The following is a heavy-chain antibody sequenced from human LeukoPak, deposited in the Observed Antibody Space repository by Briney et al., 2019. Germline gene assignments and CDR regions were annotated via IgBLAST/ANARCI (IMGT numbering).Heavy chain of an antibody. CDR1: GYSFTSYW. Sequence: GEPLKISCKGSGYSFTSYWIGWVRQMPGKGLEWMGIIYPGDSDTRYSPSFQGQVTISADKSISTAYLQWSSLKAWDTAMYYCARHLRGYSGYDTAFDYWGQGTLVTVSS. CDR2: IYPGDSDT. D-gene: IGHD5-12*01. CDR3: ARHLRGYSGYDTAFDY. V-gene: IGHV5-51*01. J-gene: IGHJ4*02.